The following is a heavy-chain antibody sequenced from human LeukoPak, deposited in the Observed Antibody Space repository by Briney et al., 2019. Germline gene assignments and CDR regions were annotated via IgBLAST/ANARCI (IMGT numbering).Heavy chain of an antibody. V-gene: IGHV3-7*01. CDR3: ARDLRRGVVGATTGAFDAFDI. D-gene: IGHD1-26*01. CDR2: IKEDGSDK. Sequence: GGSLRLSCAASGFTLSSYWMAWVRQAPGKGPEWVANIKEDGSDKYYVDSVKGRFTISRDNAKNSLYLQMNSLRAEDTAVYYCARDLRRGVVGATTGAFDAFDIWGQGTMVTVSS. J-gene: IGHJ3*02. CDR1: GFTLSSYW.